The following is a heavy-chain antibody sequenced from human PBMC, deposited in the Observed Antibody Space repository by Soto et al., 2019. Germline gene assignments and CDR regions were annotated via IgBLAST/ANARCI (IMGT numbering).Heavy chain of an antibody. CDR3: ARDLSGSGD. D-gene: IGHD3-10*01. J-gene: IGHJ4*02. Sequence: QVQLVESGGGVVQPGRSLRLSCAASGFAFSSYAMHWVRQAPGKGLEWVAGISYDGSNKYYADSLKGRFTISSDNCKSTLYLQMKSLRGEETAVYHCARDLSGSGDWGQGTLVTVSS. V-gene: IGHV3-30-3*01. CDR2: ISYDGSNK. CDR1: GFAFSSYA.